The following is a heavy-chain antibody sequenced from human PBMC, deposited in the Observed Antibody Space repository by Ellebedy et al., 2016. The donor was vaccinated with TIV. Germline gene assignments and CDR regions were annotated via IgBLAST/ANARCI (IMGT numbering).Heavy chain of an antibody. CDR1: GFTFSSYW. Sequence: GESLKISCAASGFTFSSYWMHWVRQAPGKGLMWVSRINSDGNNTSYADSVKGRFTISRDNARNTLYLQLNSLRAEDTAVYYCARGGGDIVVVPAAEHYYYGLDVWGQGTTVTVSS. CDR3: ARGGGDIVVVPAAEHYYYGLDV. D-gene: IGHD2-2*01. CDR2: INSDGNNT. J-gene: IGHJ6*02. V-gene: IGHV3-74*01.